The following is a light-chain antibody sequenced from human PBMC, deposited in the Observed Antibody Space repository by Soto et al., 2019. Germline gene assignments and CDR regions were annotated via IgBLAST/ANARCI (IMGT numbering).Light chain of an antibody. Sequence: EIVMTQSPATLSVSPGERATLSCRASQSVSSNLAWYQQKPGQTPRLLIYDASSRATGIPARFSGSGSGTDFTLTISSLQSEDFAVYYCQQDNNWPLTVGGGTNVEIK. CDR1: QSVSSN. J-gene: IGKJ4*01. CDR3: QQDNNWPLT. CDR2: DAS. V-gene: IGKV3-15*01.